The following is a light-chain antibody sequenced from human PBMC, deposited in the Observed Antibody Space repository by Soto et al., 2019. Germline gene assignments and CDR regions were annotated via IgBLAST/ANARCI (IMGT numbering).Light chain of an antibody. J-gene: IGKJ1*01. Sequence: EVGMTQSPATLSVSPGERATLSCRASQSVSSNLAWYQQKPGQTPRLLIYDASNRATGIPARFSGSGSGTDFTLTISSLEPEDFAVYYCQQYGRSPTTFGQGTKVDIK. V-gene: IGKV3D-15*01. CDR1: QSVSSN. CDR3: QQYGRSPTT. CDR2: DAS.